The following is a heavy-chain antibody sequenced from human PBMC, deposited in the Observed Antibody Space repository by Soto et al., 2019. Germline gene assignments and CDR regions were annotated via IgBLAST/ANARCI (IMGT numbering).Heavy chain of an antibody. J-gene: IGHJ4*02. CDR2: ISYDGSNK. Sequence: PGGSLRLSCAASGFTFSTYAMSWVRQAPGKGLEWVAVISYDGSNKYYADSVKGRFTISRDNSKDTVYLQMKSLRPEDTAVYYCARDFSMVVVAPGYWGQGTLVTVSS. V-gene: IGHV3-30*01. CDR3: ARDFSMVVVAPGY. CDR1: GFTFSTYA. D-gene: IGHD2-15*01.